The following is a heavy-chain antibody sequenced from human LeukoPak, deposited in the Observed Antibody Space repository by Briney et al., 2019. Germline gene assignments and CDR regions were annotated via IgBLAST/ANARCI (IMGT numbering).Heavy chain of an antibody. V-gene: IGHV4-59*01. J-gene: IGHJ5*02. D-gene: IGHD4-11*01. CDR2: IYYGGST. CDR1: DDSISSYY. CDR3: ARHDYSNYLNWFDP. Sequence: NPSETLSLTCAVSDDSISSYYWSWIRQPPGKGLEWIGYIYYGGSTYYNPSLKSRVTISEDTSKNQVSLKLNSVTAADTAVYYCARHDYSNYLNWFDPWGQGTLVTVSS.